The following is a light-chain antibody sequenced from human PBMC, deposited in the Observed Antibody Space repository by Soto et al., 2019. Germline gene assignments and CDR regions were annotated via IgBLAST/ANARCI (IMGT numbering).Light chain of an antibody. V-gene: IGLV1-51*01. J-gene: IGLJ3*02. CDR2: DND. Sequence: QSVLTQPPSVSAAPGQKVTVSCSGSRSNIGNNAVAWYHHLPGTDPKLLIYDNDKRPSGISDRFSASKSGTSATLAITGLQTGDEADYYCGTWDSSLSAGVFGGGTKVTVL. CDR3: GTWDSSLSAGV. CDR1: RSNIGNNA.